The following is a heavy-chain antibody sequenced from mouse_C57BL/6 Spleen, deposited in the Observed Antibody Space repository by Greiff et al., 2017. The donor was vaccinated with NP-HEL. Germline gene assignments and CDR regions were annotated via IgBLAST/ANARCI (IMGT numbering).Heavy chain of an antibody. Sequence: VQLQQSGPELVKPGASVKISCKASGYAFSSSWMNWVKQRPGKGLEWIGRIYPGDGDTNYNGKFKGKATLTADKSSCTAYMQLSSLSSEDSAVYFCARPNYYYGSSYDYFDYWGQGTTLTVSS. V-gene: IGHV1-82*01. CDR2: IYPGDGDT. CDR1: GYAFSSSW. CDR3: ARPNYYYGSSYDYFDY. D-gene: IGHD1-1*01. J-gene: IGHJ2*01.